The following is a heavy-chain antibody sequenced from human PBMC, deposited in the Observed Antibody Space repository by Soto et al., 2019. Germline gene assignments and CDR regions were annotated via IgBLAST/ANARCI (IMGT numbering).Heavy chain of an antibody. Sequence: EVQLVESGGGLVQPGGSLGLSCAASGSTFISYWMSWVRRAPGKGLEWVANIRQEGSGKHYVDSVKGRFTISRENAKNSLYLQMNSLRAEDTAVYYCARYGSGSIFDYWGQGTLVTVSS. CDR1: GSTFISYW. J-gene: IGHJ4*02. D-gene: IGHD3-10*01. CDR3: ARYGSGSIFDY. CDR2: IRQEGSGK. V-gene: IGHV3-7*01.